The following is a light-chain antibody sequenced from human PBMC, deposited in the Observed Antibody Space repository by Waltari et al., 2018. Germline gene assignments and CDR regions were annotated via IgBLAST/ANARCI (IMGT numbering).Light chain of an antibody. J-gene: IGKJ2*01. CDR2: EAS. Sequence: DIQMTQSPSTLSASVGDRVTITCRASQSFSSWLAWYQQKPGKAPKLLTYEASTLESGLPSRFSGSGSGTEFTLTISSLQPDDSATYFCQQYNRYPYTFGQGTKLEIK. CDR3: QQYNRYPYT. V-gene: IGKV1-5*03. CDR1: QSFSSW.